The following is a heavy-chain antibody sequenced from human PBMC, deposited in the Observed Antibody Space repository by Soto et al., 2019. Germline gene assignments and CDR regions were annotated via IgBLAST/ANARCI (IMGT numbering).Heavy chain of an antibody. CDR3: ARVKDSSGYYASVGAFDI. V-gene: IGHV3-33*01. CDR2: IWYDGSNK. J-gene: IGHJ3*02. CDR1: GFTFSSYG. D-gene: IGHD3-22*01. Sequence: QVQLVESGGGVVQPGRSLRLSCAASGFTFSSYGMHWVRQAPGKGLEWVAVIWYDGSNKYYADSVKGRFTISRDNSKNTLYLQMNSLRAEDTAVYYCARVKDSSGYYASVGAFDIWGQGTMVTVSS.